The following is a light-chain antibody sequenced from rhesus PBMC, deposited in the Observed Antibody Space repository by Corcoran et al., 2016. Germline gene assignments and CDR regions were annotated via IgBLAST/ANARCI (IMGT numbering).Light chain of an antibody. Sequence: DIVMTQTPLSLLVTLGEPASISCRSSQSLLVIDAGNTYLEWNLQKPGQSPKVLIYEVSKRAAGVPDRFSGSGSGTVFTLKNSRVEAECVGIYYCMQALEIPPTFGQGTKVELK. J-gene: IGKJ1*01. CDR2: EVS. V-gene: IGKV2-104*01. CDR3: MQALEIPPT. CDR1: QSLLVIDAGNTY.